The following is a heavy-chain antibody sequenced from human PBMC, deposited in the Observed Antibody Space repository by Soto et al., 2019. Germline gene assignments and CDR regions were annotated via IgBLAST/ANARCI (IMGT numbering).Heavy chain of an antibody. V-gene: IGHV6-1*01. J-gene: IGHJ6*02. D-gene: IGHD2-15*01. CDR1: GDTVSSNSVA. Sequence: SQTLSLTCVGSGDTVSSNSVAWNWVRQSPSRGLEWLGRTYYRSRWCSDYAVSVRSRIDINADTSKNQVSLQLNSVTPEDTAVYYCARSEEDSDYYYYGMDVWGQGTTVTVSS. CDR2: TYYRSRWCS. CDR3: ARSEEDSDYYYYGMDV.